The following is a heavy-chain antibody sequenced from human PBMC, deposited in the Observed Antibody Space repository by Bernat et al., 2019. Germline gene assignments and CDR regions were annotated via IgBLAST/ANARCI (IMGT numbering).Heavy chain of an antibody. D-gene: IGHD6-6*01. V-gene: IGHV3-30-3*01. J-gene: IGHJ4*02. CDR3: ARDRYSSSPSSLDY. Sequence: QVQLVESGGGVVQPGRSLRLSCAASGFTFSSYAMHWVRQAPGKGLEWVAVISYDGSNKYYADSVKGRFTISRDNSKNTLYLQMNSLRAEDTAVYYCARDRYSSSPSSLDYWGQGTLVTVSS. CDR2: ISYDGSNK. CDR1: GFTFSSYA.